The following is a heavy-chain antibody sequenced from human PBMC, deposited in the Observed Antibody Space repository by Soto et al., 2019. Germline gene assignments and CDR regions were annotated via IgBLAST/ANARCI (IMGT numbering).Heavy chain of an antibody. V-gene: IGHV4-39*01. D-gene: IGHD3-3*01. J-gene: IGHJ3*02. Sequence: SETLSLTCTVSGGSISSSSYYWGCIRQPPGKGLEWIGSIYYSGSTYYNPSLKSRVTISVDTSKNQFSLKLISVTAADTAVYFCSIHAYDFWSGYLVGLTFDIWGQGTMVTVSS. CDR2: IYYSGST. CDR1: GGSISSSSYY. CDR3: SIHAYDFWSGYLVGLTFDI.